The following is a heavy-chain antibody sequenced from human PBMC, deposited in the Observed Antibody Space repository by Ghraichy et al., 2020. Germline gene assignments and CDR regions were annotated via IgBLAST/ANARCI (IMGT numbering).Heavy chain of an antibody. Sequence: SQTLSLTCAVYGGSFSSYYWSWIRQAPGKGLEWIGENNHGGNSNYSPSLKSRVTISVDTSKNQFSLKLTSVTAADTAVYYCARGQRWVHRYFDYWGQGSLVTVSS. CDR2: NNHGGNS. D-gene: IGHD5-24*01. CDR1: GGSFSSYY. V-gene: IGHV4-34*01. CDR3: ARGQRWVHRYFDY. J-gene: IGHJ4*02.